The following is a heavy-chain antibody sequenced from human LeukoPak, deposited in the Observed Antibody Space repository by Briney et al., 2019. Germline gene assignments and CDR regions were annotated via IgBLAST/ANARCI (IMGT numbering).Heavy chain of an antibody. CDR2: IYYSGNI. CDR1: GGSISSYY. V-gene: IGHV4-59*01. J-gene: IGHJ4*02. CDR3: ARGAYYFDY. Sequence: SETLSLTCTVSGGSISSYYWSWIRQPPGKGLEWNGYIYYSGNINYTPSLKSRVTISVDTSKNQFSLKLSSVTAADAAVYYCARGAYYFDYWGQGTLVTVSS.